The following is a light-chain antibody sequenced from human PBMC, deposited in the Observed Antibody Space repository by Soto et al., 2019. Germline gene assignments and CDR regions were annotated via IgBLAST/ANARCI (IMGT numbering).Light chain of an antibody. Sequence: DIQMIPSPSSLSSSVGDRVTITCPASQSISSYLNWYQQKPGKAPKLLIYAASSLQSGVPSRFSGSGSGTDFTLTISSLQPEDFATYYCQQSYSTPPTFGQGTKVDIK. CDR2: AAS. CDR3: QQSYSTPPT. CDR1: QSISSY. J-gene: IGKJ1*01. V-gene: IGKV1-39*01.